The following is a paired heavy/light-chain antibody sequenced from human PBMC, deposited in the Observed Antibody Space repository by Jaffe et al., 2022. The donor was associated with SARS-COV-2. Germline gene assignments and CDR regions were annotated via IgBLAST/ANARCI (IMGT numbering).Light chain of an antibody. J-gene: IGLJ3*02. Sequence: QTVVTQEPSFSVSPGGTVTLTCGLSSASVSTSYFPSWYQQTPGQAPRTIIYNTKTRSSGVPDRFSGSILGNKAALTITWAQADDESDYYCSLYMGSGIWVFGGGTKLTVL. CDR1: SASVSTSYF. V-gene: IGLV8-61*01. CDR3: SLYMGSGIWV. CDR2: NTK.
Heavy chain of an antibody. Sequence: EVQLLESGGGLVQPGGSLRLSCAASRFTFSNYAMNWVRQAPGKGLEWVSSISTSGSSTYYADSVKGRFTISRDNSKNTLFLQMNSLRAEDTAVYYCAKGDNTWAPPSLWGQGTLVSVSS. CDR1: RFTFSNYA. CDR2: ISTSGSST. J-gene: IGHJ4*02. CDR3: AKGDNTWAPPSL. D-gene: IGHD1-1*01. V-gene: IGHV3-23*01.